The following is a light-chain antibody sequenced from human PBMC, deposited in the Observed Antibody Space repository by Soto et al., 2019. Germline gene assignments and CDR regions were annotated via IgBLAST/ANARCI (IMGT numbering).Light chain of an antibody. Sequence: QSPAALFVSTSEGATLSCRASQGIGDTLACYQHNPGQTPRLLIYDTSTRATGVPTRFSGSRSGAEFTLTINSLQSEDFAVYYCQPYNIWPLTFGGGTKV. CDR1: QGIGDT. CDR2: DTS. V-gene: IGKV3-15*01. J-gene: IGKJ4*01. CDR3: QPYNIWPLT.